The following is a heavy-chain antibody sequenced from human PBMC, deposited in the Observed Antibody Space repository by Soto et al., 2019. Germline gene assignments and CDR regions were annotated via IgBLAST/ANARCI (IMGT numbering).Heavy chain of an antibody. Sequence: GGSLRLSCVASGFSFSNYGIHWVRQAPGKGLEWVGVIWFDGNNKFYGDSVKGRFAISRDNFKDTVYLQMDSLRVDDTAIYFCARDREARSRWVPPEADWGKGTLVTVSS. CDR1: GFSFSNYG. J-gene: IGHJ4*02. D-gene: IGHD1-26*01. CDR3: ARDREARSRWVPPEAD. CDR2: IWFDGNNK. V-gene: IGHV3-33*01.